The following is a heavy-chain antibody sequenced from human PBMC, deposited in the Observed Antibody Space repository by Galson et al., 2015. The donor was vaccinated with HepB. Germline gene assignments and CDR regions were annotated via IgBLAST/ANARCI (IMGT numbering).Heavy chain of an antibody. CDR3: VNEDILTGYSVGCFHV. CDR2: ISHNGGAT. D-gene: IGHD3-9*01. V-gene: IGHV3-64D*06. J-gene: IGHJ3*01. Sequence: SLRLSCAGSGFRFHYYALHWVRQAPGKGLEFVSGISHNGGATKFADSVRDRVTISRDKSKNTMSLQMNSLRTGDTAGYYCVNEDILTGYSVGCFHVWGRGTMVTVSS. CDR1: GFRFHYYA.